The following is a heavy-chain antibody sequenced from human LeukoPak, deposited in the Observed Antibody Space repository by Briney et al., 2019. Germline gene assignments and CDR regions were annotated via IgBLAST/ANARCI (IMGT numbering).Heavy chain of an antibody. CDR3: ARTGTTGWYNWFDP. V-gene: IGHV1-3*01. Sequence: GASVKVSCKASGYTFTSYAMHWVRQAPGQRLGWMGWINAGNGNTKYSQKFQGRVTITRDTSASTAYMELSSLRSEDTAVYYCARTGTTGWYNWFDPWGQGTLVTVSS. CDR1: GYTFTSYA. J-gene: IGHJ5*02. D-gene: IGHD1-1*01. CDR2: INAGNGNT.